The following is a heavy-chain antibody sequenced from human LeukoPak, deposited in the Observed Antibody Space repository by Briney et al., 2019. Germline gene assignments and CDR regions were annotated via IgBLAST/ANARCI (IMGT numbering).Heavy chain of an antibody. CDR3: ARGYRSDWHGELGY. V-gene: IGHV4-59*01. Sequence: SETLSLTCTVSGGSISSYYWSWIRQPPGKGLQWIGYVHYSGTTDYNPSLRSRVIISVDTSKNQFSLNLTSVTAADTAVYYCARGYRSDWHGELGYWGQGTLVTVSS. J-gene: IGHJ4*02. CDR1: GGSISSYY. CDR2: VHYSGTT. D-gene: IGHD6-19*01.